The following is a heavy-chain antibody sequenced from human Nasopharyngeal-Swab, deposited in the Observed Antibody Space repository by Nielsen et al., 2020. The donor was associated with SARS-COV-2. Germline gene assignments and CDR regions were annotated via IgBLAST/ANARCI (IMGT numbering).Heavy chain of an antibody. D-gene: IGHD3-10*01. CDR3: ARDGVARLFDY. Sequence: GGSLRLSCAASGFTFSSYSMNWVRQAPGKGLEWVSSISSSSSYIYYADSVKGRFTISRDNAKNSLYLQMNSPRAEDTAVYYCARDGVARLFDYWGQGTLVTVSS. CDR2: ISSSSSYI. CDR1: GFTFSSYS. V-gene: IGHV3-21*01. J-gene: IGHJ4*02.